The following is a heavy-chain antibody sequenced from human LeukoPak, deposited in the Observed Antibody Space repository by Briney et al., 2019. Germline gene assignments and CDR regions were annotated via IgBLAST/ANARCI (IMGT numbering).Heavy chain of an antibody. D-gene: IGHD1-1*01. Sequence: ASVKVSCQAFGYTFTSYYIHWVRQAPGQGLEWMGLINPSGGFTTYAQKFQDKVTMTRDMSTTTVYMELSSLTSDDAAVYYCARDYWNDGHYYMDVWGKGATVTVSS. V-gene: IGHV1-46*01. CDR1: GYTFTSYY. J-gene: IGHJ6*03. CDR3: ARDYWNDGHYYMDV. CDR2: INPSGGFT.